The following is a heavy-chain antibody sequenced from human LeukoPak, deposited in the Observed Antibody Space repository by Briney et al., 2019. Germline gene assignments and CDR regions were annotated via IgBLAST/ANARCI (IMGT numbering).Heavy chain of an antibody. D-gene: IGHD3-10*01. CDR3: ARDLEAYGSGGYYGS. Sequence: SETLSLTCTVSGGGIRSYYWTWIRQPPGKGLEWIGHIYYTGSTDYNPSLKGRVSISLDTSKNQFSLKLSSVTAADTAVYFCARDLEAYGSGGYYGSWGQGSLVAVSS. V-gene: IGHV4-59*01. CDR2: IYYTGST. J-gene: IGHJ5*02. CDR1: GGGIRSYY.